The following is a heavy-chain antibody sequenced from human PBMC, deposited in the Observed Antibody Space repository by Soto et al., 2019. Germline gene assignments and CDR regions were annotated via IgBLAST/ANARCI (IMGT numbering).Heavy chain of an antibody. V-gene: IGHV4-59*08. CDR2: TYYSGSP. CDR3: ARHYDY. Sequence: QVQLQESGPGLVKPSETLSLTCTVSGASISSYYWSWIRQPPGKGLGWIGYTYYSGSPKYNPSLKSRVTISVDTSKNHFSLKLSSVTAADTAVYYCARHYDYWGQGTLVTVSS. CDR1: GASISSYY. J-gene: IGHJ4*02.